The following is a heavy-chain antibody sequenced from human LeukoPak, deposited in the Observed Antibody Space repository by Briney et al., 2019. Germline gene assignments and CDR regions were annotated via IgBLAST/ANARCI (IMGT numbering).Heavy chain of an antibody. CDR3: AKVSPNYGSGRAHFDY. CDR2: ISGGGGST. CDR1: GFTFSNYA. J-gene: IGHJ4*02. Sequence: PGGSLRLSCAASGFTFSNYAMSWVRQAPGKGLEWVSAISGGGGSTYYADSVKGRFTISRDNSKNTLYLQMNSLRAEDTAVYYCAKVSPNYGSGRAHFDYWGQGTLVTVSS. D-gene: IGHD3-10*01. V-gene: IGHV3-23*01.